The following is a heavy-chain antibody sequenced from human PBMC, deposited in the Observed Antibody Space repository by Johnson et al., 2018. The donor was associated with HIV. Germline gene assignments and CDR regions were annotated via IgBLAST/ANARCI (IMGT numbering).Heavy chain of an antibody. CDR2: IFSSGYT. CDR1: RITVGSNY. D-gene: IGHD1-7*01. J-gene: IGHJ3*02. Sequence: MLLVESGGGLVQSGGSLRLSCEASRITVGSNYMSWVRRAPGKGLEWVSVIFSSGYTYYADSVKGRFTISRDNSNNTLYLQMNSLRAEDTAVYYCARERNYGTHAAFDIWGQGTMVTVSS. CDR3: ARERNYGTHAAFDI. V-gene: IGHV3-66*01.